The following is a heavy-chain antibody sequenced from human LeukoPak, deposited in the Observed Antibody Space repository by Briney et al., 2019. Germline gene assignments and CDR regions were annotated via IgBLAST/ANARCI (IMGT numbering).Heavy chain of an antibody. CDR1: GFTFSNYD. Sequence: GGSLRLPCAASGFTFSNYDMGWVRQAPGEGLEWVSSISGSGSSTYYADSVKGRFTISRDNPKNAQYLQMSSLRAEDTAVYYCAKAIAATGRWWIFDYWGQGTLVTVSP. J-gene: IGHJ4*02. CDR3: AKAIAATGRWWIFDY. V-gene: IGHV3-23*01. D-gene: IGHD6-13*01. CDR2: ISGSGSST.